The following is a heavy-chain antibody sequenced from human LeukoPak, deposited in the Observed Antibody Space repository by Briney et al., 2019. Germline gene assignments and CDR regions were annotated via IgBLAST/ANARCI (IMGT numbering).Heavy chain of an antibody. CDR1: GFTFSNYE. J-gene: IGHJ4*02. D-gene: IGHD3-22*01. V-gene: IGHV3-48*03. Sequence: GGSLRLSCAASGFTFSNYEINWVRQAPGRGLEWISYISGSGSTIYYADSVKGRFTISRDNAKNSLSLQMNSLRAEDTAVYYCASRRSGYHVDYWGQGTQVTVSS. CDR3: ASRRSGYHVDY. CDR2: ISGSGSTI.